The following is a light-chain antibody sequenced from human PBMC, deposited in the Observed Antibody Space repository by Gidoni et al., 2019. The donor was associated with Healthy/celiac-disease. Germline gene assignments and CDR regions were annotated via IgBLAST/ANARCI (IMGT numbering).Light chain of an antibody. CDR2: GAS. CDR3: QQYGSSPWT. V-gene: IGKV3-20*01. J-gene: IGKJ1*01. CDR1: QSVSSSY. Sequence: IVLTRSQGTLSLSPEESATLSCRASQSVSSSYLAWYQQKPGQAPRLLIYGASSRATGIPDRFSGSGSGTDFTLTISRLEPEDFAVYYCQQYGSSPWTFGQGTKVEIK.